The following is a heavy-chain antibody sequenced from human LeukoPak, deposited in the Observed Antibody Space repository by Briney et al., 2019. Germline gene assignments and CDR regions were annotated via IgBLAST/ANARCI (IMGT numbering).Heavy chain of an antibody. D-gene: IGHD3-22*01. J-gene: IGHJ4*02. V-gene: IGHV3-23*01. CDR3: AKDRKITMIVVVITSYYFDY. Sequence: GGSLRLSCAASGFTFSSYAMSWVRQAPGKGLEWVSAISGSGGSTYYADSVKGRFTISRDNSKNTLYLQMNSLRAEDTAVYYCAKDRKITMIVVVITSYYFDYWGQGTLVTVSS. CDR2: ISGSGGST. CDR1: GFTFSSYA.